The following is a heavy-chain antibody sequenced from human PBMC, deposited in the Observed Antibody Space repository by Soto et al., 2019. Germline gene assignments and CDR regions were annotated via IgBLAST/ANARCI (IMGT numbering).Heavy chain of an antibody. Sequence: EVQLVESGGGLVRPGESLRLSCAASGFTFSTYSMNWVRQAPGKGLEWVSYIRNSGSTVYYADSVKGRFTISRDNARNSLYLQMNSLRAEDTAVYYCTRDPHSLDYWGQGTLVTVSS. CDR3: TRDPHSLDY. D-gene: IGHD2-15*01. CDR2: IRNSGSTV. CDR1: GFTFSTYS. J-gene: IGHJ4*02. V-gene: IGHV3-48*01.